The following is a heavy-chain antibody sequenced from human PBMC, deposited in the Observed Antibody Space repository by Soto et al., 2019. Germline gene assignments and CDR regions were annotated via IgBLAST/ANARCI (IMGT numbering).Heavy chain of an antibody. Sequence: KPSETLSLTCAVYSGSFSGYYWTWIRQPPGKGLEWIGEIYHGLSIVYNPSLESRVTISGDSSKNQFSLQLTSVTAADTAVYYCARHGGYYFDYWGQGALVTVSS. J-gene: IGHJ4*02. CDR3: ARHGGYYFDY. D-gene: IGHD3-16*01. CDR2: IYHGLSI. V-gene: IGHV4-34*01. CDR1: SGSFSGYY.